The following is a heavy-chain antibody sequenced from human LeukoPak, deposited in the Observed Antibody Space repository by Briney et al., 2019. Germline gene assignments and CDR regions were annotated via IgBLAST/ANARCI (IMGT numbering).Heavy chain of an antibody. CDR1: GYSFTSNG. D-gene: IGHD2-21*02. CDR3: ARDDCGGDCSIFDY. V-gene: IGHV1-46*01. J-gene: IGHJ4*02. Sequence: ASVKVSCKASGYSFTSNGISWVRQAPGQGLEWMGIINPSGGSTSYAQKFQGRVTMTRDTSTSTVYMELSSLRSEDTAVYYCARDDCGGDCSIFDYWGQGTLVTVSS. CDR2: INPSGGST.